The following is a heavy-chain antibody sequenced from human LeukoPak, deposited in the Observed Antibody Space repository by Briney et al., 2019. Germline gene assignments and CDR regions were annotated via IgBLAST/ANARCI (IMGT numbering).Heavy chain of an antibody. CDR1: GFTFDDYG. D-gene: IGHD2-21*01. J-gene: IGHJ4*02. V-gene: IGHV3-20*04. Sequence: GGSLRLSGAASGFTFDDYGMSWVRQAPGKGLEWVSGINWNGGSTGYADSVKGRFTISRDNAKNSLYLQMNSLRAEDTALYYCARDAYCGGDCYYVPDYWGQGTLVTVSS. CDR2: INWNGGST. CDR3: ARDAYCGGDCYYVPDY.